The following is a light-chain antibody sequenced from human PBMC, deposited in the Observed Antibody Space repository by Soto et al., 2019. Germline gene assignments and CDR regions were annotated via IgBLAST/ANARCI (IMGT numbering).Light chain of an antibody. J-gene: IGKJ2*01. CDR3: QQTFKTPHT. CDR1: QSVSSY. CDR2: SAS. Sequence: DIQMTQSPPSLSASVGDSVTISCRASQSVSSYLNWYQQQPGEAPKLLISSASTLQTGVPSRFSGSGFGTDYTLTISSLQSADFATYYCQQTFKTPHTFGQGTKVEI. V-gene: IGKV1-39*01.